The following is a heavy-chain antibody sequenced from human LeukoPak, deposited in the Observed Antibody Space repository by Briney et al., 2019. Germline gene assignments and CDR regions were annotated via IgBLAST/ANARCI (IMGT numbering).Heavy chain of an antibody. D-gene: IGHD3-22*01. V-gene: IGHV3-73*01. J-gene: IGHJ4*02. CDR1: GFTFSGSA. CDR3: TRLPPDYYDSSGYSDY. Sequence: PGGSLRLSCAASGFTFSGSAMRWVRQASGKGLEWVGRIRSKANSYATAYAASVKGRFTISRDDSKNTAYLQMNSLKTEDTAVYYCTRLPPDYYDSSGYSDYWGQGTLVTVSS. CDR2: IRSKANSYAT.